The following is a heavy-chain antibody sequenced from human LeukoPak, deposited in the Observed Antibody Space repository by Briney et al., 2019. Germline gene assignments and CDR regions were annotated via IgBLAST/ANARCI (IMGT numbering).Heavy chain of an antibody. D-gene: IGHD6-19*01. CDR3: VAIAVAGQFY. J-gene: IGHJ4*02. V-gene: IGHV3-30*03. CDR1: GFTFSSYG. CDR2: ISYDGSNK. Sequence: PGRSLRLSCAASGFTFSSYGMHWVRQAPGKGLEWVAVISYDGSNKYYADSVKGRFTISRDNSKNTLYLQMNSLRAEDTAVYYCVAIAVAGQFYWGQGTLVTVSS.